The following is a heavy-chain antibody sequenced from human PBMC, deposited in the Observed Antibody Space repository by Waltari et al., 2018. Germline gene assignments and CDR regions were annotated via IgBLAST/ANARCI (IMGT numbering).Heavy chain of an antibody. D-gene: IGHD3-22*01. CDR1: GFTFENHA. Sequence: EVQLVESGGDLVQPGRSLRLSCAASGFTFENHALTWVRQSPGKGLEWVSSISWNSGKTAYADSAKGRFTISRDTAKNSLYLQMNSLRAEDTAFYYCTRKRTTYYDSNGGAFFDYWGQGTLVTVSS. CDR2: ISWNSGKT. CDR3: TRKRTTYYDSNGGAFFDY. J-gene: IGHJ4*02. V-gene: IGHV3-9*01.